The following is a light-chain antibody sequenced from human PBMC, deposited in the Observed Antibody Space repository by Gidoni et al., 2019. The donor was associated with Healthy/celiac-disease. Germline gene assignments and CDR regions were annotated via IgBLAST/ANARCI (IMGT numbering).Light chain of an antibody. V-gene: IGKV3-20*01. CDR2: GAS. CDR1: QSVSSSY. CDR3: QQYGSSPVT. J-gene: IGKJ5*01. Sequence: DIVLTQSPGTVSLSPGERATLSCRASQSVSSSYLDWYQQKPGQAPRLLIYGASSRATGIPDMFSCSWSGTDFTLTISRLEPEDFAVYYCQQYGSSPVTFGQGTRLEIK.